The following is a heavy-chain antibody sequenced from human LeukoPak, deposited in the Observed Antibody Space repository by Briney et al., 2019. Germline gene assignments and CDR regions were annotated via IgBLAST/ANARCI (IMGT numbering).Heavy chain of an antibody. V-gene: IGHV3-30-3*01. CDR2: ISYDGSIN. D-gene: IGHD3-10*01. Sequence: PGGSLRLSCAASGFTFSNYAMHWIRQAPGKGLEWVAVISYDGSINYYADSLKGRFTLSRDNSKNTLYLQVNSLKSEDTAVYYCARTLARYGSGSFFDFWGQGTLVTVSS. CDR1: GFTFSNYA. J-gene: IGHJ4*02. CDR3: ARTLARYGSGSFFDF.